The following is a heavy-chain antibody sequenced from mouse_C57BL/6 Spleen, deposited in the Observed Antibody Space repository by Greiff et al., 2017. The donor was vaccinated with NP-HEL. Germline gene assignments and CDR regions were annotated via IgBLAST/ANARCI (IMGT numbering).Heavy chain of an antibody. CDR1: GYTFTSYW. J-gene: IGHJ1*03. V-gene: IGHV1-53*01. Sequence: QVHVKQPGTELVKPGASVKLSCKASGYTFTSYWMHWVKQRPGQGLEWIGNINPSNGGTNYNEKFKSKATLTVDKSSSTAYMQLSSLTSEDSAVYYCASPGDYDYGEGYFDVWGTGTTVTVSS. CDR2: INPSNGGT. D-gene: IGHD2-4*01. CDR3: ASPGDYDYGEGYFDV.